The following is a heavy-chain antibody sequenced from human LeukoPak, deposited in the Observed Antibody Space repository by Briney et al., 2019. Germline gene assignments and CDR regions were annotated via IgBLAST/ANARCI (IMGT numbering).Heavy chain of an antibody. V-gene: IGHV4-38-2*01. J-gene: IGHJ4*02. CDR1: GYSISSGYY. CDR2: IYHSGST. Sequence: SETLSLTCAVSGYSISSGYYWGWIRQPPGKGLEWIGSIYHSGSTYYNPSLTSRVTISGDTSKNQFSLKLSSVTAADTAVYYCARWYSSSTGDRFDSWGQGTQVTVSS. D-gene: IGHD6-19*01. CDR3: ARWYSSSTGDRFDS.